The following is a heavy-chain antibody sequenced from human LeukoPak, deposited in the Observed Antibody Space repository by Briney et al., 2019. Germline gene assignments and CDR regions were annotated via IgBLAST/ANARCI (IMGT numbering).Heavy chain of an antibody. Sequence: SETLSLTCTVSGGSISSYYWSWIRQPPGKGLEWIGYIYYSGSTNYNPSLKSRVTISVDTSKNQFSLKLSSVTAEDTAVYYCARIYSYGFLGMDVWGQGTTVTVSS. V-gene: IGHV4-59*01. J-gene: IGHJ6*02. CDR2: IYYSGST. CDR1: GGSISSYY. D-gene: IGHD5-18*01. CDR3: ARIYSYGFLGMDV.